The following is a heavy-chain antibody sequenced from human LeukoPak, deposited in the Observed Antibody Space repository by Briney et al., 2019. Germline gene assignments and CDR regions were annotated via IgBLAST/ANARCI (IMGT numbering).Heavy chain of an antibody. CDR1: GYTFTGYY. Sequence: ASVKVSCKASGYTFTGYYMHWVRQAPGQGLEWMRWINPNSGGTNYAQKLQGRVTMTRDTSISTAYMELSRLRSDDTAVYYCARVVWDCSSTSCWHGAFDIWGQGTMVTVSS. CDR2: INPNSGGT. V-gene: IGHV1-2*02. D-gene: IGHD2-2*01. CDR3: ARVVWDCSSTSCWHGAFDI. J-gene: IGHJ3*02.